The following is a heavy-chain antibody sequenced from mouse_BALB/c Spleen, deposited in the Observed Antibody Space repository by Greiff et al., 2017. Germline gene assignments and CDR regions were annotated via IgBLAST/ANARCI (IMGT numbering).Heavy chain of an antibody. CDR2: ISSGSSTI. D-gene: IGHD2-10*02. J-gene: IGHJ4*01. V-gene: IGHV5-17*02. CDR3: ARSKYGNYLYYAMDY. CDR1: GFTFSSFG. Sequence: EVQGVESGGGLVKPGGSLKLSCAASGFTFSSFGMHWVRQAPEKGLEWVAYISSGSSTIYYADTVKGRFTISRDNPKNTLFLQMTSLRSEDTAMYYCARSKYGNYLYYAMDYWGQGTSVTVAS.